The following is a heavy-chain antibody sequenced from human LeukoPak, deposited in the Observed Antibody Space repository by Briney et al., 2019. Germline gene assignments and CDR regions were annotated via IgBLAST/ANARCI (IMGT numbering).Heavy chain of an antibody. CDR2: ISAYNGNT. CDR1: GYTFTSYG. Sequence: ASVTVSCKASGYTFTSYGISWVRQAPGQGLEWMGWISAYNGNTNYAQKLQGRVTMTTDTSTSTAYIELRSLRSDDTAVYYCARELGCSGGSCYFDWFDPWGQGTLVTVSS. J-gene: IGHJ5*02. D-gene: IGHD2-15*01. CDR3: ARELGCSGGSCYFDWFDP. V-gene: IGHV1-18*01.